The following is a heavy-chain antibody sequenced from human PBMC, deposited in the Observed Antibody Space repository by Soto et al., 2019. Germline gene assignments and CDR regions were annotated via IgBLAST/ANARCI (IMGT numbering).Heavy chain of an antibody. CDR1: GGSISRYS. J-gene: IGHJ4*02. Sequence: SETLSLTCSVSGGSISRYSWGWIRQPAWKGLEWIGRFDSSGSTSYNPSLKSRVTMSLDTSKNQFSLKLSSVTASDTAMYYFARQIYDSDTGPNFQYYFDSWGQGTPVTVSS. CDR2: FDSSGST. D-gene: IGHD3-22*01. CDR3: ARQIYDSDTGPNFQYYFDS. V-gene: IGHV4-4*07.